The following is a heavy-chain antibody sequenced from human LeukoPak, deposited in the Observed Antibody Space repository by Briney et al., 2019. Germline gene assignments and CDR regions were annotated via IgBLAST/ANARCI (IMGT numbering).Heavy chain of an antibody. D-gene: IGHD5-18*01. V-gene: IGHV3-48*03. CDR1: GFTFSSYE. Sequence: GGSLRLSCAASGFTFSSYEMNWVRQAPGKGLEWVSYISSSGSTIYYADSVKGRFTISRDNAKNSLYLQMNSLRAEDTAVYYCAKKYSYAYFDYWGQGTLVTVSS. CDR3: AKKYSYAYFDY. CDR2: ISSSGSTI. J-gene: IGHJ4*02.